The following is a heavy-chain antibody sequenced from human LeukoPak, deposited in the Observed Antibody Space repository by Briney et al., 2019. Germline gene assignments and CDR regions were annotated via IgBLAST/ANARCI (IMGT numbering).Heavy chain of an antibody. Sequence: GGSLRLSCAASGFTVRTNYMSWVRQAPGKGLEWVSAISGSGGSTYYADSVKGRFTISRDNSKNTLYLQMNSLRAEDTAVYYCAKGVADYDFWSGYYPPYYFDYWGQGTLVTVSS. CDR3: AKGVADYDFWSGYYPPYYFDY. D-gene: IGHD3-3*01. CDR1: GFTVRTNY. V-gene: IGHV3-23*01. J-gene: IGHJ4*02. CDR2: ISGSGGST.